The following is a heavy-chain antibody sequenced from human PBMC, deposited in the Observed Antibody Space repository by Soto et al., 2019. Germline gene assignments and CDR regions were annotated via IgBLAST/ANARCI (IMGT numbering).Heavy chain of an antibody. V-gene: IGHV3-30*18. CDR2: VTYDSSEK. CDR1: GFSFFNYG. D-gene: IGHD3-9*01. Sequence: QVPVVESGGGVVQPGTSLTLSCTASGFSFFNYGFAWIRQAPGKGLEWVAVVTYDSSEKYYADSVKGRFTISRDNSKNTVYLQMDSLQHNDSALYYCGKAGGSELRYFDWPEVGVWGQGTLVTVSS. CDR3: GKAGGSELRYFDWPEVGV. J-gene: IGHJ4*02.